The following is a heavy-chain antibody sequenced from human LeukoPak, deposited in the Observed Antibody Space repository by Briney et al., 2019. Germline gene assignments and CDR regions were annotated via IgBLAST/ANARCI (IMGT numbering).Heavy chain of an antibody. D-gene: IGHD3-10*01. Sequence: GGSLRLSCAASGFTFNSYGMHWVRQAPGEGLEWVAVISNDGYNKYYTDSVKGRFTISRDNSKNTLYLQMNSLRAEDTAVYYCAKEWIRGVVNYWGQGTLVIVSS. CDR2: ISNDGYNK. J-gene: IGHJ4*02. CDR1: GFTFNSYG. V-gene: IGHV3-30*18. CDR3: AKEWIRGVVNY.